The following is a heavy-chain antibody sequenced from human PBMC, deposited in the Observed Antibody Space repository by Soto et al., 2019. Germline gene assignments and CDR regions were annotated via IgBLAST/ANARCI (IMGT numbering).Heavy chain of an antibody. V-gene: IGHV4-31*03. CDR1: GGSISSGGYY. CDR2: IYYSGGT. D-gene: IGHD3-10*01. Sequence: QVQLQESGPGLVKPSQTLSLTCTVSGGSISSGGYYWSWIRQHPGKGLEWIGYIYYSGGTYYNPSLKSRVTISVDTSKNQFSLKLSSVTAADTAVYYCARGPGLRLRGVIYGMDVWGQGTTVTVSS. CDR3: ARGPGLRLRGVIYGMDV. J-gene: IGHJ6*02.